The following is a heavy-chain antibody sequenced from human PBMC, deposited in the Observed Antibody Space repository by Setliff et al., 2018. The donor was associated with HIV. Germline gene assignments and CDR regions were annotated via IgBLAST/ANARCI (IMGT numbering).Heavy chain of an antibody. D-gene: IGHD6-13*01. Sequence: VASVKVSCKISGYTLTELSIHWVRQAPGKGLEWMANFDPEDGETFYAQKFRGRLTTTEDTSTDTAYMELSSLRSDDTAMYYCATDPGYSSTWYSESFQHWGQGTVVTVSS. V-gene: IGHV1-24*01. CDR3: ATDPGYSSTWYSESFQH. J-gene: IGHJ1*01. CDR1: GYTLTELS. CDR2: FDPEDGET.